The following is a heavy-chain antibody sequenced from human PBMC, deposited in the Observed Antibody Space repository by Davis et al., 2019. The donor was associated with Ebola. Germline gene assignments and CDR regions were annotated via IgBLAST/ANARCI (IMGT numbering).Heavy chain of an antibody. J-gene: IGHJ4*02. Sequence: PGGSLRLSCADSVITFSSYAMTWVRQAPVRGLEWVAKIKQDGSETQYVDSVRGRFTISRDNAKNSLYLQMNSLRAEDTAVYYCARDSLSYSSSWSLLFDYWGQGTLVTVSS. V-gene: IGHV3-7*01. CDR1: VITFSSYA. D-gene: IGHD6-13*01. CDR2: IKQDGSET. CDR3: ARDSLSYSSSWSLLFDY.